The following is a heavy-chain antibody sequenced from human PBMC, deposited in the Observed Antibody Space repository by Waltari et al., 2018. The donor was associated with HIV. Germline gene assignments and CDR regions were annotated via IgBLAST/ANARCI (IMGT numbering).Heavy chain of an antibody. V-gene: IGHV3-33*01. CDR3: ARDDYVTSSIDY. J-gene: IGHJ4*02. CDR2: IWSEGTNK. CDR1: ECSFNNYR. Sequence: QVQLVESGGGVVQPGRSLRLSCAASECSFNNYRMHWVRQAPGKWLEWVAVIWSEGTNKFYAGSVKGRFSISRDNSKNTLYLQMNSLRADDTALYYCARDDYVTSSIDYWGQGTLVTVSS. D-gene: IGHD2-2*01.